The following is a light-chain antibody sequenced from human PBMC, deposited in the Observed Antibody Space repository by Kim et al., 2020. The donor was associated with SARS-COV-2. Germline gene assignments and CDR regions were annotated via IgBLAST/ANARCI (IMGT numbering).Light chain of an antibody. CDR2: GAS. CDR3: QQYGRSPPYS. Sequence: EIVLTQSPCTLSLSPGERATLSCRASQSVSSSYLAWYQQKPGQAPRLLIYGASSRATGIPDRFSGSGSGTDFTLTISRLEPEDFAVYYCQQYGRSPPYSFGQGTKLEI. V-gene: IGKV3-20*01. J-gene: IGKJ2*03. CDR1: QSVSSSY.